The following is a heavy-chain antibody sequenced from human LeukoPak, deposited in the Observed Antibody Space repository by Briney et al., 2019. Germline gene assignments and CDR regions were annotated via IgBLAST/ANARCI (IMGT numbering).Heavy chain of an antibody. V-gene: IGHV1-18*01. CDR2: ISAYNGNT. J-gene: IGHJ4*02. D-gene: IGHD2-21*02. Sequence: ASVKVSCKASGYTFTSYGISWVRQAPGQGLEWMGWISAYNGNTNYAQKLQGRVTMTRDTSTSTVYMELSSLRSEDTAVNYCARDHYHKIHSVMVTAPDYWGQGTLVIVSS. CDR1: GYTFTSYG. CDR3: ARDHYHKIHSVMVTAPDY.